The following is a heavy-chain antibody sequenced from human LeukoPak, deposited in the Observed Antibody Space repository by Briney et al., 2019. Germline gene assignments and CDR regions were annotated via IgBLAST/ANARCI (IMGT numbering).Heavy chain of an antibody. V-gene: IGHV4-31*03. Sequence: PSETLSLTCTVSGGSISSGGYYWSWIRQHPGKGLEWIGYIYYSGSTYYNPSLKSRVTISVDTSKNQFSLKLSSVTAADTAVYYCARWGSTVTVDYWGQGTLVTVPS. CDR3: ARWGSTVTVDY. J-gene: IGHJ4*02. CDR2: IYYSGST. D-gene: IGHD4-17*01. CDR1: GGSISSGGYY.